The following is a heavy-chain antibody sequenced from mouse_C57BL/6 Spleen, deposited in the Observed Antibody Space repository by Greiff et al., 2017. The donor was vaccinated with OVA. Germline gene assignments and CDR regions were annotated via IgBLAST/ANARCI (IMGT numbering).Heavy chain of an antibody. Sequence: VQLQQSGPELVKPGASVKISCKASGYAFSSSWMNWVKQRPGKGLEWIGRIYPGDGDTNYNGKFKGKATLTADKSSSTAYMQLSSLTSEDSAVYFCARHYYGSSEAFDYWGQGTTLTVSS. J-gene: IGHJ2*01. V-gene: IGHV1-82*01. CDR3: ARHYYGSSEAFDY. CDR1: GYAFSSSW. D-gene: IGHD1-1*01. CDR2: IYPGDGDT.